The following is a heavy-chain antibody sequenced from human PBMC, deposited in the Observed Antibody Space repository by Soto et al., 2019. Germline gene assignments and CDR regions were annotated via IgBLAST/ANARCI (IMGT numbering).Heavy chain of an antibody. Sequence: QLQLQESGPGLVKPSETLSLTCTVSGGSISSSSYYWGWIRQPPGKGLEWIGSIYYSGSTYYNPSLKSRVTISVDTSKNQFSLKLSSVTAADTAVYYCARHQVLWFGELSYMDVWGKGTTVTVSS. CDR1: GGSISSSSYY. CDR3: ARHQVLWFGELSYMDV. J-gene: IGHJ6*03. D-gene: IGHD3-10*01. V-gene: IGHV4-39*01. CDR2: IYYSGST.